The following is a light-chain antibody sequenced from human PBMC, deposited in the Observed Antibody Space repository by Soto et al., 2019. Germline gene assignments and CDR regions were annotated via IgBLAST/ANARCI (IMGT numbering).Light chain of an antibody. CDR2: GNN. J-gene: IGLJ2*01. CDR3: HSYDSRLSGVV. Sequence: QSVLTQPPSVSGAPGPRVTISCTGSSSNIGAGYDVHWYQQLPGTAPKLLIYGNNNRPSGVPDRFSGSKSGTSASLAITGLQAEDEADYYCHSYDSRLSGVVFGGGTKLTVL. V-gene: IGLV1-40*01. CDR1: SSNIGAGYD.